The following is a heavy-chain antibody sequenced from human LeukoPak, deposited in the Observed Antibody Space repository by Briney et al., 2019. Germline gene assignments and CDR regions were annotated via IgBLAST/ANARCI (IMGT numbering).Heavy chain of an antibody. V-gene: IGHV3-23*01. Sequence: PGRSLRLSCAASGFTFDDYAMNWVRQAPGKGLERVSVISGSGDSTNYADSVKGRFTISRDNSKNTLYLQMNSLRAEDTAVYYCAKDRYSSWYLTLDYWGQGTLVTVSS. D-gene: IGHD6-13*01. J-gene: IGHJ4*02. CDR3: AKDRYSSWYLTLDY. CDR2: ISGSGDST. CDR1: GFTFDDYA.